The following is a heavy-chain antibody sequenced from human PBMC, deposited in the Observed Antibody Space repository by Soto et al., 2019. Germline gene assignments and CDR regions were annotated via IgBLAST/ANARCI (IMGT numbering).Heavy chain of an antibody. J-gene: IGHJ2*01. Sequence: SETLSLTCAVYGVSFSGYYWSWIRQPPGKGLEWMGEINHSGSTNYNPSLKSRVTISVDTSKNQFSLKLTSVSAADTAVYYCARIPAYDSIGYSLGRDRYLDLWGRG. CDR1: GVSFSGYY. D-gene: IGHD3-22*01. CDR3: ARIPAYDSIGYSLGRDRYLDL. V-gene: IGHV4-34*01. CDR2: INHSGST.